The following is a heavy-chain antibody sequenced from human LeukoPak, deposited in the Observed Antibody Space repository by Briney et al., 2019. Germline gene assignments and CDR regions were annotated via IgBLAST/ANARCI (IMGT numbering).Heavy chain of an antibody. J-gene: IGHJ6*02. Sequence: PSETLSLTCTVSGGSVSSTSYYWAWIRQPPGKGLEWIGSIYYTGSTYYNPSLNSRVTILVDTSKNQFSLKLSSVTAADTAVYYCARMGITMVRGVIVFYYYYGMDVWGQGTTVTVSS. V-gene: IGHV4-39*07. D-gene: IGHD3-10*01. CDR1: GGSVSSTSYY. CDR2: IYYTGST. CDR3: ARMGITMVRGVIVFYYYYGMDV.